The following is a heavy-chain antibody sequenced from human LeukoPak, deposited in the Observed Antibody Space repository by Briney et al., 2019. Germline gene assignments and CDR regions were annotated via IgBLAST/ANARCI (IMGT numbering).Heavy chain of an antibody. J-gene: IGHJ4*02. CDR3: ARDTPNYSSSADY. CDR2: ISSAGSNM. CDR1: GFTFRNYE. D-gene: IGHD6-6*01. Sequence: GESLKISCAASGFTFRNYEMNWVRQAPGKGLEWISYISSAGSNMYYADFVKGRFTVSRDNAKNSLFLQMNSLRAEDTAVYYCARDTPNYSSSADYWGQGTLVTVSS. V-gene: IGHV3-48*03.